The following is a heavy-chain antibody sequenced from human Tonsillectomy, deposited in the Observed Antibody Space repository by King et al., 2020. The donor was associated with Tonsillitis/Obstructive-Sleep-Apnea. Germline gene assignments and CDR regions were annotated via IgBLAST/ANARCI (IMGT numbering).Heavy chain of an antibody. CDR3: AREDSDDMLGRYPHDY. Sequence: VQLVESGAEVKKPGASVKVSCKASGYTFTGYYMHWVRQAPGQGLEWMGRINPNSGGTNYAQKFQGRVTMTRDTSISTAYMELSRLRSDDTAVYYCAREDSDDMLGRYPHDYWAPATLVTVSS. D-gene: IGHD3-16*02. CDR2: INPNSGGT. J-gene: IGHJ4*02. CDR1: GYTFTGYY. V-gene: IGHV1-2*06.